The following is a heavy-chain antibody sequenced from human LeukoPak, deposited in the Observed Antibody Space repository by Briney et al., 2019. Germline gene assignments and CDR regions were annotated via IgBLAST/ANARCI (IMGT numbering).Heavy chain of an antibody. CDR1: GFTFSSYW. Sequence: GGSLRLSCAASGFTFSSYWMHWVRQAPGKGLVWVSRINSDGSSTRYADSVKGRFTISRDNAKNTLYLQMNSLRAEDTAVYYCARDRDSSSWYLAGAFDIWGQGTMVTVSS. J-gene: IGHJ3*02. CDR3: ARDRDSSSWYLAGAFDI. V-gene: IGHV3-74*01. CDR2: INSDGSST. D-gene: IGHD6-13*01.